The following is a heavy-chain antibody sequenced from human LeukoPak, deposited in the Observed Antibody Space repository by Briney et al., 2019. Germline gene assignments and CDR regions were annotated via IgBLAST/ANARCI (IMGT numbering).Heavy chain of an antibody. CDR3: TTDRYCSSTTCPLTFDL. D-gene: IGHD2-2*01. Sequence: GGSLRLSCATSGFTFNNVWMNWVRQAPGKGLEWVGHIKSYIDGGTTDYAAPVKDRFTISRDDSKNTLYLQMNSLKTEDTAVYYCTTDRYCSSTTCPLTFDLWGQGTLVTVPT. J-gene: IGHJ4*02. CDR2: IKSYIDGGTT. V-gene: IGHV3-15*01. CDR1: GFTFNNVW.